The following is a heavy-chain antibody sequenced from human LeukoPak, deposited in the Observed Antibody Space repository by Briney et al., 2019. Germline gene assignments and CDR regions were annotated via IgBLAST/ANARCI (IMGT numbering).Heavy chain of an antibody. CDR1: GFTFSNYV. V-gene: IGHV3-30*14. CDR3: VREMTGGYFDS. CDR2: ISYDGSTK. J-gene: IGHJ4*02. Sequence: GGSLRLSCAASGFTFSNYVIHWVRQAPGKGLEWVTVISYDGSTKNDADSVKGRFTISRDNSKNTLYLQMNSLRVEDTAVYYCVREMTGGYFDSWGQGTLVTVSS.